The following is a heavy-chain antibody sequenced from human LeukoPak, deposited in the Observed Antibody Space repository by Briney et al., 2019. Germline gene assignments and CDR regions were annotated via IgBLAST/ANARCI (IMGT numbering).Heavy chain of an antibody. V-gene: IGHV4-39*01. D-gene: IGHD3-3*01. J-gene: IGHJ5*02. CDR1: GGSISSSSYY. CDR2: IYYSGST. CDR3: ARHHPYDFWRGNWFDP. Sequence: PSETLSLTCTVSGGSISSSSYYWGWIRQPPGKGLEWIGSIYYSGSTYYNPSLKSRVTISVDTSKNQFSLKLSSVTAADTAVYYCARHHPYDFWRGNWFDPWGQGTLVTVSS.